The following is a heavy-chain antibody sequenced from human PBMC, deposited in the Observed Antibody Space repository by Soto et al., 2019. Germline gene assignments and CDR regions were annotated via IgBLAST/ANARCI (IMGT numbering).Heavy chain of an antibody. CDR2: IDPSDSYT. J-gene: IGHJ3*02. CDR3: ASGTTVATGAFDI. CDR1: GYSFTSYW. V-gene: IGHV5-10-1*01. D-gene: IGHD4-17*01. Sequence: RGESLKISCKGSGYSFTSYWISWVRQMPGKGLEWMGRIDPSDSYTNYSPSFQGHVTISADKSISTAYLQWSSLKASDTAMYYCASGTTVATGAFDIWGQGTTVTVSS.